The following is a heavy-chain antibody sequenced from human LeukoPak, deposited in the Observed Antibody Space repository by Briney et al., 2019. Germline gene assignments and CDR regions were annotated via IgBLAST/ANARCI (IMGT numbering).Heavy chain of an antibody. Sequence: GGSLRLSCAASGFTFSSYGMHWVRQAPGKGLEWVAFIRYDGSNKYYADSVKGRFTISRDNSKNTLYLQMNSLRAEDTAVYYCAKDEEYCSGGSCRYYYYGMDVWGQGTTVTVSS. CDR1: GFTFSSYG. D-gene: IGHD2-15*01. CDR2: IRYDGSNK. J-gene: IGHJ6*02. V-gene: IGHV3-30*02. CDR3: AKDEEYCSGGSCRYYYYGMDV.